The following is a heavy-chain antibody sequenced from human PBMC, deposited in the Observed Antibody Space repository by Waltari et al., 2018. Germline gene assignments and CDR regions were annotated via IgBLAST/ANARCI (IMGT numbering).Heavy chain of an antibody. V-gene: IGHV3-23*01. J-gene: IGHJ3*02. CDR3: AKVLTGRVVTPSPRAFDI. D-gene: IGHD3-3*01. CDR2: ISGSGGGT. CDR1: GFTFSSYA. Sequence: EVQLLESGGGLVQPGGSLRLSCAASGFTFSSYAMSGVRQAPGKGLEWVSAISGSGGGTYYADSVKGRFTISRDNSKNTLYLQMNSLRAEDTAVYYCAKVLTGRVVTPSPRAFDIWGQGTMVTVSS.